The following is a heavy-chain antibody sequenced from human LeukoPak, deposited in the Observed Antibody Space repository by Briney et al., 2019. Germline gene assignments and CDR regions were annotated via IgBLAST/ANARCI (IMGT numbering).Heavy chain of an antibody. J-gene: IGHJ4*02. V-gene: IGHV3-49*03. CDR1: GFTFEDFV. D-gene: IGHD1-14*01. CDR3: TRGGMARDH. CDR2: VRSKAHGGTT. Sequence: GVLRLPCRTSGFTFEDFVMSWFRQVPGEGLDWVGFVRSKAHGGTTEYAASVKGRFSISRDDSKSSVYLQMNSLKTEDTAVYYCTRGGMARDHWGQGTLVTVS.